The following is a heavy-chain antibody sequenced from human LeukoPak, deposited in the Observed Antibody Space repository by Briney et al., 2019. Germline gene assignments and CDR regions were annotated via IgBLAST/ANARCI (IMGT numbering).Heavy chain of an antibody. Sequence: ASVKVSCKASGYTFSDSYMHWVRQAPGQGLEWMGWINPTSGGTNYAQKFQGRVTMTRDTPISTAYMELSRLRSDDTAVYYCARQKGITGTSYWYYGMDVWGQGTTVTVSS. CDR1: GYTFSDSY. J-gene: IGHJ6*02. CDR3: ARQKGITGTSYWYYGMDV. V-gene: IGHV1-2*02. D-gene: IGHD1-20*01. CDR2: INPTSGGT.